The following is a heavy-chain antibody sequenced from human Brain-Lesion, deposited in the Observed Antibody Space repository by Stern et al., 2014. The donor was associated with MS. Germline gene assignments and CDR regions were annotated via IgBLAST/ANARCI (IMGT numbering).Heavy chain of an antibody. CDR3: ATLSPGAGGNYYRHFDY. CDR2: FDPEDGET. CDR1: GYTLTELS. D-gene: IGHD1-26*01. Sequence: QDQLVQSGAEVKKPGASVKVSCKVSGYTLTELSMHWVRQAPRKGLEWMGGFDPEDGETIYAQKFQGRVTMTEATSTDTAYMELSSLRSEDTAVYYCATLSPGAGGNYYRHFDYWGQGTLVTVSS. V-gene: IGHV1-24*01. J-gene: IGHJ4*02.